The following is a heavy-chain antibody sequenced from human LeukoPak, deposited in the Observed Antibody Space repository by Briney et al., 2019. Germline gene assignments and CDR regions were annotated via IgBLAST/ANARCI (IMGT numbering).Heavy chain of an antibody. D-gene: IGHD2-2*01. Sequence: SETLSLTCTVSGASISSSSYYWGWIRQPPGKGLEWIGSFYYSGSTYYNPSLKSRVTISVDTSKNQFSLKLSSVTAADTALYYCARHRCGSISCSFDYWGQGTLVTVSS. CDR1: GASISSSSYY. CDR2: FYYSGST. J-gene: IGHJ4*02. CDR3: ARHRCGSISCSFDY. V-gene: IGHV4-39*01.